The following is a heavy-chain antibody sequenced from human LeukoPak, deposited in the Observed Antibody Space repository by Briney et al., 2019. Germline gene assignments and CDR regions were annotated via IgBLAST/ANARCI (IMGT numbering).Heavy chain of an antibody. CDR2: INHSGST. CDR3: ALGGNDTKAVDY. V-gene: IGHV4-34*01. J-gene: IGHJ4*02. CDR1: GGSISSYS. Sequence: SETLSLTCTVSGGSISSYSWSWIRQPPGKGLEWIGEINHSGSTNYNPSLKSRVTISVDTSKNQFSLKLSSVTAADTAVYYCALGGNDTKAVDYWGQGTLVTVSS. D-gene: IGHD4-23*01.